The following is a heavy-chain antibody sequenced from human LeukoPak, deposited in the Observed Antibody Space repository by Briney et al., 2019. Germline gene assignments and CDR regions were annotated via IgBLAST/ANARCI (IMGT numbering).Heavy chain of an antibody. CDR3: ARVDRYYFYLDV. CDR1: GYTFTSYG. V-gene: IGHV1-69*05. J-gene: IGHJ6*03. CDR2: IIPIFRTP. Sequence: ASVKVSCKASGYTFTSYGISWVRQAPGQGLEWMGGIIPIFRTPNYAQKFQGRVTITTDESTSTAYMELSSLKSEDTAIYYCARVDRYYFYLDVWGKGTTVTVSS.